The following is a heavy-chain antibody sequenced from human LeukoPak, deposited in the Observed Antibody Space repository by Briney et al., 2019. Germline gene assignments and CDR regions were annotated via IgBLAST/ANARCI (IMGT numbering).Heavy chain of an antibody. D-gene: IGHD3-22*01. CDR1: GYTFTSYG. CDR2: ISAYNGNT. Sequence: ASVKVFCKASGYTFTSYGISWVRQAPGQGLEWMGWISAYNGNTNYAQKLQGRVTMTTDTSTSTAYMELRSLRSDDTAVYYCARDNRRVVVIVLDAFDIWGQGTMVTVSS. V-gene: IGHV1-18*01. CDR3: ARDNRRVVVIVLDAFDI. J-gene: IGHJ3*02.